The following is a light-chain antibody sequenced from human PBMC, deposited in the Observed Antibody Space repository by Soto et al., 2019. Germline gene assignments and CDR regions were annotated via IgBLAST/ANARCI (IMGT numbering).Light chain of an antibody. CDR2: GAS. CDR3: QRSVTSPWM. V-gene: IGKV3-20*01. Sequence: EIVLTQSPGTLSLSPGERATLSCRASQSVSSNYLAWYQQKPGQAPRLLIYGASNRATGIPDRFSGSGSGTDFTLTTSRMEPEDFAVYYCQRSVTSPWMFGQGTTVEIK. CDR1: QSVSSNY. J-gene: IGKJ1*01.